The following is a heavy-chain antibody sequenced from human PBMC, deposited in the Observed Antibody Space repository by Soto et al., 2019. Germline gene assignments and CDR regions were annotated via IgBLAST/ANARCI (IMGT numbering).Heavy chain of an antibody. V-gene: IGHV3-30-3*01. CDR2: ISYDASNK. D-gene: IGHD6-19*01. J-gene: IGHJ4*02. Sequence: LRLSCAASGFTFSSYAVHWVRQAPGKGLEWVAVISYDASNKYYGDSVKGRFIVSRDNSKNTLYLQMNSLRAEDTAVYYCARAFSSGWYGDFDYWGQGTLVTVSS. CDR3: ARAFSSGWYGDFDY. CDR1: GFTFSSYA.